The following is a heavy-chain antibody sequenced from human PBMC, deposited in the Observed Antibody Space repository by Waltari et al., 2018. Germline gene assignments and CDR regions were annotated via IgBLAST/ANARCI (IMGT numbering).Heavy chain of an antibody. V-gene: IGHV3-11*01. CDR1: GFTFSDHY. CDR3: ASRQGASASDY. CDR2: ISSSGRII. D-gene: IGHD6-13*01. J-gene: IGHJ4*02. Sequence: QVQLVESGGALVKPGGSLRLSCAASGFTFSDHYMGWVRQAPGKGLEWVAYISSSGRIISDADSVKGRFTISRDNAKNSLYLQMNSLRPDDTAVYYCASRQGASASDYWGQGTLVTVST.